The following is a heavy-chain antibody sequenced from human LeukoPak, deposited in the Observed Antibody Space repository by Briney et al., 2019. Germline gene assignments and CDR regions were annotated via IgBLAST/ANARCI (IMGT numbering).Heavy chain of an antibody. D-gene: IGHD3-9*01. CDR3: AKVPLPTIRNGMDV. V-gene: IGHV3-23*01. CDR1: GFTFSSYS. CDR2: ITTNGATT. J-gene: IGHJ6*02. Sequence: GGSLRLSCAASGFTFSSYSMTWVRQAPGKGLEWVSAITTNGATTYYADSVKGRFTISRDNSKSTLFLQMNSLRGDDTAVYYCAKVPLPTIRNGMDVWGQGTTVTVSS.